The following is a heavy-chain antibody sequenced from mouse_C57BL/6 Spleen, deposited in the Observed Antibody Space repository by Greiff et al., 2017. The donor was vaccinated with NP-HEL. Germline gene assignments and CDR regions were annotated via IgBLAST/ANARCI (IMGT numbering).Heavy chain of an antibody. J-gene: IGHJ1*03. CDR2: IDPSDSYT. CDR3: ARGGRYFDV. CDR1: GYTFTSYW. D-gene: IGHD3-3*01. Sequence: QVHVKQPGAELVMPGASVKLSCKASGYTFTSYWMHWVKQRPGQGLEWIGEIDPSDSYTNYNQKFKGKSTLTVDKSSSTAYMQLSSLTSEDSAVYYCARGGRYFDVWGTGTTVTVSS. V-gene: IGHV1-69*01.